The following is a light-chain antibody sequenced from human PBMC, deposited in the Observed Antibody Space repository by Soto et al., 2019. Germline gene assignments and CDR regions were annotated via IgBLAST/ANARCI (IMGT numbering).Light chain of an antibody. J-gene: IGLJ1*01. CDR1: SSDVGGYNY. Sequence: QSALTQPASVFGSPGQSITISCTGTSSDVGGYNYVSWYKQHPGKAPKLIIYEVTNRPSGVSSRFSGSKSGNTASLSISGLQAEDEADYYCCSYTTSTTSYVFGTGTKVTVL. CDR2: EVT. V-gene: IGLV2-14*01. CDR3: CSYTTSTTSYV.